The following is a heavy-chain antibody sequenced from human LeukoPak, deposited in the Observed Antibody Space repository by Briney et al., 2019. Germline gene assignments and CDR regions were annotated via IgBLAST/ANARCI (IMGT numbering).Heavy chain of an antibody. CDR2: IYHSGST. CDR1: GGSISSSNW. V-gene: IGHV4-4*02. Sequence: PSGTLSLTCAVSGGSISSSNWWSWVRQPPGKGLEWIGEIYHSGSTNYNPSLKSRVTISVDKSKNQFSLKLSSVTAADTAVYYCARDSATDIVARIDAFDIWGQGTMVTVSS. D-gene: IGHD5-12*01. J-gene: IGHJ3*02. CDR3: ARDSATDIVARIDAFDI.